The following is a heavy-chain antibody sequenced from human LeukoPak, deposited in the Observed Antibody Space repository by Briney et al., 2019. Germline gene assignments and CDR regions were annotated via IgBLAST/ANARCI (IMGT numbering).Heavy chain of an antibody. CDR1: GYSISSGYY. Sequence: PSETLSLTCTVSGYSISSGYYWGWIRQPPGKGLEWIGSIYHSGSTYYNPSLKSRVTISVDTSKNQFSLKLSSVTAADTAVYYCARRFSVLLWFGGLDPWGQGTLVTVSS. J-gene: IGHJ5*02. CDR2: IYHSGST. D-gene: IGHD3-10*01. V-gene: IGHV4-38-2*02. CDR3: ARRFSVLLWFGGLDP.